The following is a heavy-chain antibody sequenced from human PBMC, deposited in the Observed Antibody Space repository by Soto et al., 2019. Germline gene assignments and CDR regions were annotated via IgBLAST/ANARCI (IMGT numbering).Heavy chain of an antibody. CDR1: GGSISNNRW. CDR3: AGQWAAGYGAFDP. CDR2: IHDRGRT. V-gene: IGHV4-4*02. J-gene: IGHJ5*02. Sequence: QVQLQESGPGLEKPSGTLSLTCAVSGGSISNNRWWTWVRQAPGKGLEWIGEIHDRGRTNYKLSLKSRATVSIDRSKNQFSLEMRAVTAADTAVYYCAGQWAAGYGAFDPWGQGTLVTVSS. D-gene: IGHD3-9*01.